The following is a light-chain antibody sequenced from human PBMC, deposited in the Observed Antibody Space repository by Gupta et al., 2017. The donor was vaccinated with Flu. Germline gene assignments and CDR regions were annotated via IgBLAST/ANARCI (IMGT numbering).Light chain of an antibody. Sequence: ASVTSRGNNISSYNAHWYQQKPGQAPVVVIYDASDRPSGIPERFSGSNSGGTATLTISRVEAEDEADYYCQVWDGSSDPWVFGGGTKLTVL. CDR3: QVWDGSSDPWV. V-gene: IGLV3-21*02. J-gene: IGLJ3*02. CDR2: DAS. CDR1: NISSYN.